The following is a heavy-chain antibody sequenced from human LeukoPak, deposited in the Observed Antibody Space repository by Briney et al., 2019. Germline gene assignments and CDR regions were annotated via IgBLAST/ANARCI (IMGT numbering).Heavy chain of an antibody. J-gene: IGHJ4*02. Sequence: ASVKVSCKASGYTFTGYYMHWVRQAPGQGLEWMGWINPNSGGTNYAQKFQGRVTMTRDTSISTAYMELSRLRSDDTTVYYCAREFQRWLQPKFIDYWGQGTLVTVSS. CDR2: INPNSGGT. CDR3: AREFQRWLQPKFIDY. CDR1: GYTFTGYY. D-gene: IGHD5-24*01. V-gene: IGHV1-2*02.